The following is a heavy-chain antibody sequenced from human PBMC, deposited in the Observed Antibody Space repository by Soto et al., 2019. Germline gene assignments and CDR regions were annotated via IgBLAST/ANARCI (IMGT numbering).Heavy chain of an antibody. CDR2: ISGSGGST. V-gene: IGHV3-23*01. Sequence: GGSLSVSCAASGFPFSSYAMSWVRQAPGKGLEWVSAISGSGGSTYYADSVKGRFTISRDNSKNTLYLQMNSLRAEDTAVYYCAKGVVDQESRGHVPYYFDAWGQGTLVTVAS. CDR1: GFPFSSYA. CDR3: AKGVVDQESRGHVPYYFDA. D-gene: IGHD2-21*01. J-gene: IGHJ4*02.